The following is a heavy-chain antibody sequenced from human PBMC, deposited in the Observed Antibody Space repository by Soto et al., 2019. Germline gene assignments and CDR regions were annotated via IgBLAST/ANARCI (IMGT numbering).Heavy chain of an antibody. D-gene: IGHD1-26*01. CDR1: GFTFSTFA. Sequence: GGSLRLSCAASGFTFSTFAMNWVRQAPGKGLEWVSGITGGSGFTFYADSVKGRFTISRDDSENTLFLQMSSLRAEDTAKYYCAKSGPTNYFDFWGQGTLVTVSS. CDR3: AKSGPTNYFDF. J-gene: IGHJ4*02. CDR2: ITGGSGFT. V-gene: IGHV3-23*01.